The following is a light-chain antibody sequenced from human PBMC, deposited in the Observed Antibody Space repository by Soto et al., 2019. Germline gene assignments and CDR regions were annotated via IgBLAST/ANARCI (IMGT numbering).Light chain of an antibody. CDR2: LNSDGSH. J-gene: IGLJ2*01. V-gene: IGLV4-69*02. Sequence: QSVLTQPPSASASLGASVKLTCTLSSGHSSYAIAWHQQQPEKGPRYLMKLNSDGSHSKGDGIPDRFSGSSSGAERYLTISSLQYEDEADYSCQTWGTGIRVVFGGGTKLTVL. CDR3: QTWGTGIRVV. CDR1: SGHSSYA.